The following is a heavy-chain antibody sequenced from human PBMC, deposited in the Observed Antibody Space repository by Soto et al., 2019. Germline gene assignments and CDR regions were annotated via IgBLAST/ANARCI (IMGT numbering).Heavy chain of an antibody. CDR1: GGSSSSYY. Sequence: SETLSLTCSVSGGSSSSYYWSWIRQPPGKGLEWIGYIYYSGSTNYNPSLKSRVTISVDTSKNQFSLKLSSVTAADTAVYYCARKVSGVVTYNWFDPWGQGTLVTVSS. V-gene: IGHV4-59*01. D-gene: IGHD3-3*01. J-gene: IGHJ5*02. CDR2: IYYSGST. CDR3: ARKVSGVVTYNWFDP.